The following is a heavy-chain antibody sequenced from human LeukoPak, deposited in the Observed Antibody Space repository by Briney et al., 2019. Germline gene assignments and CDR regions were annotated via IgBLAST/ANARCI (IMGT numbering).Heavy chain of an antibody. CDR2: IYHSGST. Sequence: PSQTLSLTCAVSGYSISSGYYWGWIRQPPGKGLEWIGSIYHSGSTYYNPSLKSRVTISVDTSKNQFSLKLSSVTAADTAVYYCASPHYEYWGQGTLVTVSS. V-gene: IGHV4-38-2*01. J-gene: IGHJ1*01. CDR3: ASPHYEY. D-gene: IGHD4-17*01. CDR1: GYSISSGYY.